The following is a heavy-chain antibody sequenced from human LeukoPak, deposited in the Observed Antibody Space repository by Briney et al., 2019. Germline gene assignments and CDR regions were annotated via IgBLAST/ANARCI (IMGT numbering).Heavy chain of an antibody. V-gene: IGHV3-74*01. CDR1: GFTFSDFW. CDR2: INSDASYT. J-gene: IGHJ4*02. CDR3: ATFSSVSDQNAFY. Sequence: GGSLRLSCGVSGFTFSDFWLHWVRQSPGKGLEWVSRINSDASYTGYADSVKVRFTIARDGATNTLYLEMHNLTAEDTAGYCCATFSSVSDQNAFYWGLGALVTV. D-gene: IGHD3-10*01.